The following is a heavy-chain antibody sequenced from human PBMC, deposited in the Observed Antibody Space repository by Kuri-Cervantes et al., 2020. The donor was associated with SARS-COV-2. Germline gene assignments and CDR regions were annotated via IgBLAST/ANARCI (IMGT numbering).Heavy chain of an antibody. V-gene: IGHV4-34*01. D-gene: IGHD2-2*01. Sequence: GSLRLSCAVYGGSFSGYYWSWIRQPPGKGLEWIGEINHSGSTNYNPSLKSRVTISVDTSKNRFSLKLSSVTAADTAVYYCARAPRYIVVVPAGGNWFDPWGQGTLVTVSS. CDR2: INHSGST. CDR3: ARAPRYIVVVPAGGNWFDP. J-gene: IGHJ5*02. CDR1: GGSFSGYY.